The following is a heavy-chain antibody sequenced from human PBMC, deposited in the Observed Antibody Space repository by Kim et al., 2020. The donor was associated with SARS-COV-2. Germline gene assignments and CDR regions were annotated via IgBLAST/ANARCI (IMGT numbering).Heavy chain of an antibody. CDR1: GFTFSSSG. CDR2: IGGSGGST. J-gene: IGHJ3*02. Sequence: GGSLRLSCAASGFTFSSSGMNWVRQAPGKGLEWVSVIGGSGGSTYYADSVKGRFTISRDNSKNTLYLQMNSLRAEDTAVYYCAKGGQGSGSYWYAFEIWGQGTMVTVSS. V-gene: IGHV3-23*01. CDR3: AKGGQGSGSYWYAFEI. D-gene: IGHD3-10*01.